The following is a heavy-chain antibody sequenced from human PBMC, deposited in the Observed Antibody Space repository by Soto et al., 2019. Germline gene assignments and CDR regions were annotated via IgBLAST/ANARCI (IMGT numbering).Heavy chain of an antibody. Sequence: GGSLRLSCAASGFTFSSYGMHWVRQAPGKGLEWVAVISYDGSNKYYADSVKGRFTISRDNSKNTLYLQMNSLRAEDTAVYYCAKDTTPLHKYCSSTSCQNRRADYYYGMDVWGQGTTVTVSS. D-gene: IGHD2-2*01. CDR2: ISYDGSNK. J-gene: IGHJ6*02. CDR1: GFTFSSYG. CDR3: AKDTTPLHKYCSSTSCQNRRADYYYGMDV. V-gene: IGHV3-30*18.